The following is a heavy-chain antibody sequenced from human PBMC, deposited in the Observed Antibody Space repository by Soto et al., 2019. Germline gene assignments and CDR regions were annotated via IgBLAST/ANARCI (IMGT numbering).Heavy chain of an antibody. CDR2: ISASGGTS. CDR1: GFIFSNYV. V-gene: IGHV3-23*04. J-gene: IGHJ4*02. Sequence: EVQLVDSGGGLVQPGGSLRLSCAASGFIFSNYVMSWVRQAPGQGLEWVSAISASGGTSYYADYVKGRFTISRDNSKNTLYLQMNSLRAEDTAIYYCAKRPRALLTFDYWGQGTLVTVSS. CDR3: AKRPRALLTFDY. D-gene: IGHD1-26*01.